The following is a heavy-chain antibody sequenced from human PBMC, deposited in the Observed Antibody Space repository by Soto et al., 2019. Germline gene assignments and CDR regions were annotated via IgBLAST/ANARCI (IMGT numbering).Heavy chain of an antibody. CDR3: AREGTVYYYYGMDV. V-gene: IGHV3-7*01. D-gene: IGHD1-1*01. CDR2: IKQDGSEK. CDR1: GFTFSSYW. Sequence: GGSVRLSCAASGFTFSSYWMSWVRQAPGKGLEWVANIKQDGSEKYYVDSVKGRFTISRDNAKNSLYLQMNSLRAEDTAVYYCAREGTVYYYYGMDVWGQGTTVTVSS. J-gene: IGHJ6*02.